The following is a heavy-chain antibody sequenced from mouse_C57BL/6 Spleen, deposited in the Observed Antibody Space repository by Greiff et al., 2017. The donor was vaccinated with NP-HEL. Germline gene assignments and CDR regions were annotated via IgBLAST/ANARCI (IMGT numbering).Heavy chain of an antibody. D-gene: IGHD2-4*01. CDR3: VRWGYDYDEAY. CDR1: GYTFTSSW. CDR2: IYPSDSET. J-gene: IGHJ3*01. V-gene: IGHV1-61*01. Sequence: QVQLQQPGAELVRPGSSVKLSCKASGYTFTSSWMDWVKQRPGPGLKWIGNIYPSDSETHYNPKFKAKAPLTVDKSSSTAYMQLCSLTSEDCAVYYCVRWGYDYDEAYWGQGTLVTVSA.